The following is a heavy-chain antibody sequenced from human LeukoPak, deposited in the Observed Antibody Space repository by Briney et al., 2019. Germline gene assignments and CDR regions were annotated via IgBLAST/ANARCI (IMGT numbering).Heavy chain of an antibody. J-gene: IGHJ3*02. CDR1: GGSFSGYY. CDR3: ASFPHPEAFDI. V-gene: IGHV4-34*01. Sequence: SETLSLTCAVYGGSFSGYYWSWIRQPPGEGLEWIGEINHSGSTNYNPSLKSRVTISVDTSKNQFSLKLSSVTAADTAVYYCASFPHPEAFDIWGQGTMVTVSS. CDR2: INHSGST.